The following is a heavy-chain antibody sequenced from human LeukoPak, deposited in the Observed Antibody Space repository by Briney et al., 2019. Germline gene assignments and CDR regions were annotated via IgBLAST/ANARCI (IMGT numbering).Heavy chain of an antibody. CDR3: ARAYDFWSGPNRLDY. CDR2: INPNSGGT. CDR1: GYTFTGYY. J-gene: IGHJ4*02. D-gene: IGHD3-3*01. Sequence: ASVKVSCKASGYTFTGYYMHWVRQAPGQGLEWMGWINPNSGGTNYAQKFQGRVTMTRDTSISTAYMELSRLRSDDTAVYYCARAYDFWSGPNRLDYWGQGALVIVSS. V-gene: IGHV1-2*02.